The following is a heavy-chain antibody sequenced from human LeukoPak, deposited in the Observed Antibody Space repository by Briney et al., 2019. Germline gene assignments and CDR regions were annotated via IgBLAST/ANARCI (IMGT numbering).Heavy chain of an antibody. V-gene: IGHV3-21*01. CDR2: ISSSNSYI. CDR3: ARGREWLRLDGAFDI. CDR1: GFTFSSYS. J-gene: IGHJ3*02. Sequence: GGSLRLSCVVSGFTFSSYSMNWVRQAPGTGLEWVSYISSSNSYIYYADSVEGRFTISRDNAKNSLYLQMNSLRAEDTAVYYCARGREWLRLDGAFDIWGQGTVVTVSS. D-gene: IGHD5-12*01.